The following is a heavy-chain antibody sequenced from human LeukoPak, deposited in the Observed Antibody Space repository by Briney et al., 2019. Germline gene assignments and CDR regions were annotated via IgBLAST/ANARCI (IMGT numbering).Heavy chain of an antibody. CDR3: ARTRHSSSWMNNWFDP. CDR1: GFTFSSYS. D-gene: IGHD6-13*01. J-gene: IGHJ5*02. Sequence: PGGSLRLSCAASGFTFSSYSMNWVRQAPGKGLEWVSSISSSSSYIYYADSVKGRFTISRDNAKNSLYLQMNSLRAEDTAVYYCARTRHSSSWMNNWFDPWGQGTLVTVSS. CDR2: ISSSSSYI. V-gene: IGHV3-21*01.